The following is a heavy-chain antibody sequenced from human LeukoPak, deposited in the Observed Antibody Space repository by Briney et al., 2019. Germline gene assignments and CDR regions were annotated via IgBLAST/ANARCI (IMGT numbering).Heavy chain of an antibody. V-gene: IGHV4-34*01. J-gene: IGHJ4*02. CDR3: ARGVGAVAGPY. D-gene: IGHD6-19*01. CDR1: GGSFSGYY. Sequence: PPETLSLTCAVYGGSFSGYYWSWIRQPPGKGLEWIGEINHSGSTNYNPSLKSRVTISVDTSKNQFSLKLSSVTAADTAVYYCARGVGAVAGPYWGQGTLVTVSS. CDR2: INHSGST.